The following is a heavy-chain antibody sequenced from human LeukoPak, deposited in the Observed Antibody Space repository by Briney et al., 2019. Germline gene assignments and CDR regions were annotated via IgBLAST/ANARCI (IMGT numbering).Heavy chain of an antibody. Sequence: GGSLRLSCVASGFTFSTYGMSWVRQAPGKGLEWVSAISGSGGSTYYADSVKGRFTISRDNSRNTLYLQMNSLRAEDTAVYYCASRGYYDSSGSFDIWGQGTMVTVSS. V-gene: IGHV3-23*01. J-gene: IGHJ3*02. CDR2: ISGSGGST. CDR1: GFTFSTYG. D-gene: IGHD3-22*01. CDR3: ASRGYYDSSGSFDI.